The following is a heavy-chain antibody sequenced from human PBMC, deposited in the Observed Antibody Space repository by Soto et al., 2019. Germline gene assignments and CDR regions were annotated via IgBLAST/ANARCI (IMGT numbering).Heavy chain of an antibody. CDR1: GYTFTSYA. CDR3: AREDWLVLGFDY. J-gene: IGHJ4*02. D-gene: IGHD6-19*01. Sequence: ASVKVSCKASGYTFTSYAMHWVRQAPGQRLEWINAGNGNTKYSQKFQGRVTITRDTSASTAYMELSSLRSDDTAVYYCAREDWLVLGFDYWGQGTLVTVSS. CDR2: NAGNGNT. V-gene: IGHV1-3*01.